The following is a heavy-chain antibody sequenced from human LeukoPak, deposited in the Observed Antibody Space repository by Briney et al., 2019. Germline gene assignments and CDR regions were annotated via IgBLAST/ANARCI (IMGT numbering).Heavy chain of an antibody. CDR2: IYYSGST. CDR1: GGSIGSYY. V-gene: IGHV4-59*01. D-gene: IGHD5-24*01. J-gene: IGHJ4*02. CDR3: ARAAREMATTPDFDY. Sequence: SETLSLTCTVSGGSIGSYYRSWIRQPPGKGLEWIGYIYYSGSTNYNPSLKSRVTISVDTSKNQFSLKLSSVTAADTAVYYCARAAREMATTPDFDYWGQGTLVTVSS.